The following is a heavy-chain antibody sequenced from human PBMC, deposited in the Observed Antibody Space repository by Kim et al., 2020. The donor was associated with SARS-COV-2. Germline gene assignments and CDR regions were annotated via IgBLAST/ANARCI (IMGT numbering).Heavy chain of an antibody. V-gene: IGHV1-46*01. CDR3: ARDTQYRSSIYYFDY. D-gene: IGHD6-6*01. CDR1: GYTFTSHY. CDR2: INPSGGST. J-gene: IGHJ4*02. Sequence: ASVKVSCKASGYTFTSHYMHWVRQAPGQGLEWMGIINPSGGSTSYAQKFQGRVTMTRDTSTSAVYMELSSLSSEDTAVYYCARDTQYRSSIYYFDYWGQGTLVTVSS.